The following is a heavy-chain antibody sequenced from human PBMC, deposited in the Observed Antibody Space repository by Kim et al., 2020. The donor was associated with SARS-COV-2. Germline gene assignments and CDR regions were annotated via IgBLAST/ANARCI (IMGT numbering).Heavy chain of an antibody. CDR1: GGSFGGYY. Sequence: SETLSLTCAVYGGSFGGYYWSWIRQPPGKGLEWIGEINHSGSTNYNPSLKSRVTISVDTSKNQFSLKLSSVTAADTAVYYCAARLRITGTTWGQGTLVTVSS. J-gene: IGHJ4*02. V-gene: IGHV4-34*01. CDR2: INHSGST. CDR3: AARLRITGTT. D-gene: IGHD1-7*01.